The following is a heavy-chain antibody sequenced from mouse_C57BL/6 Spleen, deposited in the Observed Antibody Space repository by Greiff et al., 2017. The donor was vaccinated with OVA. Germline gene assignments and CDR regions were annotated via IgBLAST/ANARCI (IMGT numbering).Heavy chain of an antibody. D-gene: IGHD2-2*01. V-gene: IGHV1-15*01. CDR1: GYTFTDYE. Sequence: QVQLQQSGAELVRPGASVTLSCKASGYTFTDYEMHWVKQTPVHGLEWIGAIDPETGGTAYNQKFKGKAILTADKSSSTAYMELRSLTSEDSAVYYCTRRVMVTTGFDDWGKGTTLTVSS. CDR2: IDPETGGT. CDR3: TRRVMVTTGFDD. J-gene: IGHJ2*01.